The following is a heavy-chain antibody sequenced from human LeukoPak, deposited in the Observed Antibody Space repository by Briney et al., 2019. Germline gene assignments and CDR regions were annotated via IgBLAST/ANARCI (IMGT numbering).Heavy chain of an antibody. V-gene: IGHV1-69*02. Sequence: SVKVSCKASGGSFTRHPLSWVRQAPGQGLEWVGRIIPILERADYARKYQGRVTITADKSTSTVYMEVRELRFEDTGVYYCASSPSLDHFDPWGQGTLVTVSS. CDR2: IIPILERA. CDR1: GGSFTRHP. J-gene: IGHJ5*02. CDR3: ASSPSLDHFDP. D-gene: IGHD1-1*01.